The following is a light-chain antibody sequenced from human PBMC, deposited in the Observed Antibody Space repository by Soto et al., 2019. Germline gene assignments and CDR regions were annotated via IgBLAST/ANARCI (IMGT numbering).Light chain of an antibody. V-gene: IGLV2-23*01. Sequence: ALTQPASVSGSPGQSITISCTGTSSDVGSYNLVSWYQQHPGKAPKLMIYEGSKRPSGVSNRFSGSKSGNTASLTISGLQAEDEADYYCCSYAGSSTLVFGGGTQLTVL. J-gene: IGLJ3*02. CDR1: SSDVGSYNL. CDR3: CSYAGSSTLV. CDR2: EGS.